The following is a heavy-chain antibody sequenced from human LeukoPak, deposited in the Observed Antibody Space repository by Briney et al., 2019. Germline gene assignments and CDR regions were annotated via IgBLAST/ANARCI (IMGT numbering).Heavy chain of an antibody. CDR3: ARATITIFGVLCGGDCSNYFDY. CDR2: IIPIFGTA. D-gene: IGHD3-3*01. V-gene: IGHV1-69*13. J-gene: IGHJ4*02. CDR1: GGTSSSYA. Sequence: SVKVSCKASGGTSSSYAISWVRQAPGQGLEWMGGIIPIFGTANYAQKFQGRVTITADESTSTAYMELSSLRSEDTAVYYCARATITIFGVLCGGDCSNYFDYWGQGTLVTVSS.